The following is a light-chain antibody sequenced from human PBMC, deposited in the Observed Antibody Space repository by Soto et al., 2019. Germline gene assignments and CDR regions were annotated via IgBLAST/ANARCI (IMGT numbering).Light chain of an antibody. J-gene: IGLJ2*01. V-gene: IGLV1-40*01. CDR3: QSYDSSLRGVV. CDR2: GNS. Sequence: QSVLTQPPSVSGAPGQGVTISCTGSSSNIGAGYDVHWYQQLPGTAPKLLIYGNSNRPSGVPDRFSGSKSGTSASLAITGLQAEDEADYYGQSYDSSLRGVVFGGGTKLTVL. CDR1: SSNIGAGYD.